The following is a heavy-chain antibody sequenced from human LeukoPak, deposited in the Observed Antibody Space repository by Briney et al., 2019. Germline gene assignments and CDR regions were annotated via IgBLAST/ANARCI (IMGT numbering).Heavy chain of an antibody. CDR2: INHREST. Sequence: SDPLTLICPVYGGSLSVYYWRWIRHPPGKGREWIGDINHRESTNYDPSLEGRVTLPVDTSKNQFSLKLRSVTAADSAVYYCARAARTYCSSTSCMAGFDYWGQGTLVTVSS. D-gene: IGHD2-2*01. V-gene: IGHV4-34*01. CDR3: ARAARTYCSSTSCMAGFDY. J-gene: IGHJ4*02. CDR1: GGSLSVYY.